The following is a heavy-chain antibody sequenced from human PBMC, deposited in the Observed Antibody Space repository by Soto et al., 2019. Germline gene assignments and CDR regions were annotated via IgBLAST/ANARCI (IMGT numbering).Heavy chain of an antibody. D-gene: IGHD3-22*01. CDR3: ARLVYDSSGYRPG. Sequence: SETLSLTCTLSGRSISSSNYSCGWIRHTPGKGLEGIGSIYYSGSTYYNPSLKSRVTISVDTSKNQFSLKLSSVTAADTAVYYCARLVYDSSGYRPGWGQGTLVTVS. CDR1: GRSISSSNYS. CDR2: IYYSGST. V-gene: IGHV4-39*01. J-gene: IGHJ4*02.